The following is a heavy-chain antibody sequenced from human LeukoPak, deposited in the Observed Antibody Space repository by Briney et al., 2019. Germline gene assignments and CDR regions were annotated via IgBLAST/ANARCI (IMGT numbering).Heavy chain of an antibody. D-gene: IGHD3-10*01. CDR3: AKGNSYYYGSGSYHYFDY. CDR2: ISWNSGSI. CDR1: GFTFSSYA. V-gene: IGHV3-9*01. J-gene: IGHJ4*02. Sequence: PGGSLRLSCAASGFTFSSYAMHWVRQAPGKGLEWVSGISWNSGSIGYADSVKGRFTISRDNAKNSLYLQMNSLRAEDTALYYCAKGNSYYYGSGSYHYFDYWGQGTLVTVSS.